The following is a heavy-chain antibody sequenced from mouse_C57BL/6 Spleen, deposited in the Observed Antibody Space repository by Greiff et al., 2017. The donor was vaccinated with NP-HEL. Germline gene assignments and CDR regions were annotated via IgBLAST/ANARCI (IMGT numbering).Heavy chain of an antibody. CDR1: GYTFTDYY. CDR3: ARYPYYYAMDY. J-gene: IGHJ4*01. V-gene: IGHV1-19*01. Sequence: VQLQQSGPVLVKPGASVKMSCKASGYTFTDYYMNWVKQSHGKSLEWIGVINPYNGGTSYNQKFKGKATLTVDKSSSTAYMELNSLTSEDSAVYYCARYPYYYAMDYWGQGTSVTVSS. D-gene: IGHD1-1*01. CDR2: INPYNGGT.